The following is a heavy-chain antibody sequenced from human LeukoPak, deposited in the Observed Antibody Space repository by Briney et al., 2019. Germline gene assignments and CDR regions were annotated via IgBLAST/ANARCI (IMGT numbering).Heavy chain of an antibody. CDR3: ARRPRGSSSWYAHYYYMDV. Sequence: SETLSLTCAVYGGSFSGYYWSWIRQPPGKGLEWIGEINHSGSTNYNPSLKSRVTISVDTSKNQFSLKLSSVTAADTAVYYCARRPRGSSSWYAHYYYMDVWGKGTTVTISS. V-gene: IGHV4-34*01. D-gene: IGHD6-13*01. J-gene: IGHJ6*03. CDR2: INHSGST. CDR1: GGSFSGYY.